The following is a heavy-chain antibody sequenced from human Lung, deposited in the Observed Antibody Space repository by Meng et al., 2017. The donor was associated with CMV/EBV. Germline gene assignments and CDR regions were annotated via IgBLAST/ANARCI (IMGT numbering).Heavy chain of an antibody. Sequence: QVQRQESGPGLVNPSQTLSLTCTVSGGSISSGDYYWSWIRQPPGKGLEWIGYIYYSGSTYYNPSLKSRVTISVDTSKNQFSLKLSSVTAADTAVYYCARALDTAMVTFDYWGQGTLVTVSS. CDR1: GGSISSGDYY. J-gene: IGHJ4*02. D-gene: IGHD5-18*01. CDR2: IYYSGST. CDR3: ARALDTAMVTFDY. V-gene: IGHV4-30-4*08.